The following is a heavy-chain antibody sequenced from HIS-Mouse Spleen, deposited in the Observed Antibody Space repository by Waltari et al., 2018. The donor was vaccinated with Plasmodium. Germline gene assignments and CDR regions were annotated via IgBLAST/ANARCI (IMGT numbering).Heavy chain of an antibody. CDR3: ALSGH. Sequence: QVQLVESGGGVVQPGRSLRLSCAASGFTFSGYAMHGVRQAPGKGLEWVAVISYDGSNKYYADSVKGRFTISRDNSKNTLYLQMNSLRAEDTAVYYCALSGHWGQGTLVTVSS. V-gene: IGHV3-30*04. D-gene: IGHD3-10*01. J-gene: IGHJ4*02. CDR2: ISYDGSNK. CDR1: GFTFSGYA.